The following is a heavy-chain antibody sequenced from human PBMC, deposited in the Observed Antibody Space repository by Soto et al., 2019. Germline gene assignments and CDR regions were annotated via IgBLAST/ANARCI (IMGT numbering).Heavy chain of an antibody. D-gene: IGHD5-12*01. CDR3: AGNVDIVATPAGAFDS. CDR2: INPSGGST. Sequence: ASVKVSCKASGYTFTSYYMHWVRQAPGQGLEWMGIINPSGGSTSYAQKFQGRVTMTRDTSTSTVYMELSSLRSEDTAVYYCAGNVDIVATPAGAFDSWGQGTMVTVSS. CDR1: GYTFTSYY. V-gene: IGHV1-46*01. J-gene: IGHJ3*02.